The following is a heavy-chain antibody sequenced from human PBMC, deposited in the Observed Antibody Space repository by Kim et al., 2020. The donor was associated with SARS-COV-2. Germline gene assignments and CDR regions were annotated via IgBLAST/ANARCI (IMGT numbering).Heavy chain of an antibody. J-gene: IGHJ6*02. CDR3: ANNPRSYYYGMDV. CDR2: ISGSGGST. V-gene: IGHV3-23*01. Sequence: GGSLRLSCAASGFTFSSYAMSWVRQAPGKGLEWVSAISGSGGSTYYADSVKGRFTISRDNSKNTLYRQMNSLRAEDTAVYYCANNPRSYYYGMDVWGQGTTVTVSS. CDR1: GFTFSSYA.